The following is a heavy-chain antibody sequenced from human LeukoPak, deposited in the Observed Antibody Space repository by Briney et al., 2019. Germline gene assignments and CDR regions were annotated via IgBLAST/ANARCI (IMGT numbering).Heavy chain of an antibody. CDR1: GGSISSGSYY. D-gene: IGHD3-22*01. Sequence: SQTLSLTCTVSGGSISSGSYYWSWIRQPAGKGLEWIGRIYTSGSTNYNPSLKSRVTISVDTSKNQFSLMLSSVTAADTAVYYCARTLYYYDSSGYDTFDYWGQGTLVTVSS. CDR3: ARTLYYYDSSGYDTFDY. J-gene: IGHJ4*02. V-gene: IGHV4-61*02. CDR2: IYTSGST.